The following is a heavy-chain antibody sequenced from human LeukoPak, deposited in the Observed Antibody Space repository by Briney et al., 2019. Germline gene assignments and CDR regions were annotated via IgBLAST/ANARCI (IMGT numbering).Heavy chain of an antibody. J-gene: IGHJ4*02. CDR1: GYTFTSYY. V-gene: IGHV1-46*01. CDR2: INPSGGST. D-gene: IGHD6-6*01. CDR3: ARVSSIAAPWD. Sequence: GASVKVSCKASGYTFTSYYMHWVRQAPGQGLEWMGIINPSGGSTSYAQKFQGRVTMTRDTSTSTVYMELSSLRSKDTAVYYCARVSSIAAPWDWGQGTLVTVSS.